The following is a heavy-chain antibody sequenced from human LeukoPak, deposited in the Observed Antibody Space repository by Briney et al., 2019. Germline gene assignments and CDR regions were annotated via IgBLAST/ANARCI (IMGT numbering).Heavy chain of an antibody. CDR2: INHSGST. J-gene: IGHJ4*02. CDR1: GGSFSGYY. V-gene: IGHV4-34*01. D-gene: IGHD2-2*01. Sequence: SETLSLTCAVYGGSFSGYYWSWIRQPPGKGLEWIGEINHSGSTNYNPSLKSRVTISVDTSKNQFSLKLSSVTAADTAMYYCARGFCSSTSCSTGDYWGQGTLVTVSS. CDR3: ARGFCSSTSCSTGDY.